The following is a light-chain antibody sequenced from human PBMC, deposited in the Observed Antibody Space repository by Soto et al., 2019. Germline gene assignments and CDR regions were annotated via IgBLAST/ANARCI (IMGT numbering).Light chain of an antibody. V-gene: IGKV1-39*01. J-gene: IGKJ3*01. Sequence: DIQMTQSPSSLSASVGDRVTITCRASQIISTHLNWYQQKPGKAPNLLIYAASSLQSGVPSRFSGSGSGTDFTLSISSLQPEDFATYYCQQSYTTPLFTFGPGTKVDI. CDR1: QIISTH. CDR2: AAS. CDR3: QQSYTTPLFT.